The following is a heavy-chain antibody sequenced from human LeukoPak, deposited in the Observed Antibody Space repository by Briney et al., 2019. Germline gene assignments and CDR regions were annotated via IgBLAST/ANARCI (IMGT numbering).Heavy chain of an antibody. J-gene: IGHJ4*02. CDR3: ASGPYPAAGTDHQFDY. CDR2: MYYSGNTGST. V-gene: IGHV4-59*01. D-gene: IGHD6-13*01. CDR1: GASISSYY. Sequence: PSETLSLTCTVSGASISSYYWSWIRQPPGKGPEWIGYMYYSGNTGSTHYNPSLKSRVTISVDTSKNQFSLKLSSLTAADTAVYYCASGPYPAAGTDHQFDYWGQGTLVTVFS.